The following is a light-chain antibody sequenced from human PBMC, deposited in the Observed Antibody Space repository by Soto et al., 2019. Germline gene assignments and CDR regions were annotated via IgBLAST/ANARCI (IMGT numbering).Light chain of an antibody. V-gene: IGLV2-14*01. CDR1: SSDVGGYNY. CDR3: SSYTSSSTRV. Sequence: ALTQPASVSGSPGQSITISCTGTSSDVGGYNYVSWYQQHPGKAPTLMIYDVSNRPSGVSNRFSGSKSGNTASLTISGLQAEDEADYYCSSYTSSSTRVFGTGTKATVL. CDR2: DVS. J-gene: IGLJ1*01.